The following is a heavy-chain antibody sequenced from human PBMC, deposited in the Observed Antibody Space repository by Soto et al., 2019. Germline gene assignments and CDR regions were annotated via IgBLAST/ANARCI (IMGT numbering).Heavy chain of an antibody. V-gene: IGHV3-66*01. CDR2: IYSGGST. CDR1: GFTVSSNY. CDR3: ARYCSGGSCYDY. J-gene: IGHJ4*02. D-gene: IGHD2-15*01. Sequence: EVQLMESGGGLVQPGGSLRLSCAASGFTVSSNYMSWVRQAPGKGLEWVSVIYSGGSTYYADSVKGRFTISRDNSKNTLYLQMNSLRAEDTAVYYCARYCSGGSCYDYWGQGTLVTVSS.